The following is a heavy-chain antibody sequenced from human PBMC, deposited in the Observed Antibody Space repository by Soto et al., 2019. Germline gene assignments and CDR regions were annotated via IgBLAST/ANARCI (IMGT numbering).Heavy chain of an antibody. J-gene: IGHJ4*02. CDR3: ARLVYDTRLNYMYFDF. CDR2: IFHDGTA. V-gene: IGHV4-4*02. CDR1: VVSLTSGNW. Sequence: SETLSLTCAVSVVSLTSGNWCTWVRQSPQRGLEYIGEIFHDGTANYYPSFERRVAMSVDTSRNQFSLKLTSVTAADTAVYFCARLVYDTRLNYMYFDFWGPGTLVTVSS. D-gene: IGHD3-10*01.